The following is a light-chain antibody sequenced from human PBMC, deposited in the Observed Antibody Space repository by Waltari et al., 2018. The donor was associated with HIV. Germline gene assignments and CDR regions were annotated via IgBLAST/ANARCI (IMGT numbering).Light chain of an antibody. Sequence: EILMTQSPATLSVSPGERATLSCRASQSVNSNLAWYQQKPGQTPRLLIYGTSTTATDIPSRFSGTGSGTEFTLTISILQSEDFAVYFCNDYKNWRETVGQGTKVEV. CDR1: QSVNSN. CDR2: GTS. CDR3: NDYKNWRET. J-gene: IGKJ1*01. V-gene: IGKV3-15*01.